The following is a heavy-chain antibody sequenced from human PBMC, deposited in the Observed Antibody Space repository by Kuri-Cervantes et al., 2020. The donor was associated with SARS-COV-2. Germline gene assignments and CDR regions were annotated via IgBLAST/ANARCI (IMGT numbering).Heavy chain of an antibody. CDR1: GFTFSSYS. Sequence: GESLKISCAASGFTFSSYSMNWVRQAPGKGLEWVSYISSSSSTIYYADSVKGRFTISRDNSKNTLYLQMNSLRAEDTAVYYCARGRCSSTSCRVGRGAFDIWGQGTMVTVSS. CDR3: ARGRCSSTSCRVGRGAFDI. CDR2: ISSSSSTI. D-gene: IGHD2-2*01. J-gene: IGHJ3*02. V-gene: IGHV3-48*01.